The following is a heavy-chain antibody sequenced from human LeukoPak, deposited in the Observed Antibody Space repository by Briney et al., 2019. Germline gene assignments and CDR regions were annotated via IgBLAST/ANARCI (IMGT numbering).Heavy chain of an antibody. J-gene: IGHJ6*03. Sequence: PSQTLSLTCTVSGGSISSGGYYWSWIRQHPGKGLEWIGYIYYSGSTYYNPSLKSRVTISVDTSKNQFSPKLSSVTAADTAVYYCAREIPNYDFWSGYQHGYYYYMDVWGKGTTVTVSS. CDR1: GGSISSGGYY. D-gene: IGHD3-3*01. CDR2: IYYSGST. CDR3: AREIPNYDFWSGYQHGYYYYMDV. V-gene: IGHV4-31*03.